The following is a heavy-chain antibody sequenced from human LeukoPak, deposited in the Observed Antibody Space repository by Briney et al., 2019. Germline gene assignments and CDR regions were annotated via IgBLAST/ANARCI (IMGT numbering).Heavy chain of an antibody. V-gene: IGHV4-34*01. CDR2: INHSGST. CDR3: ARGRGTIFGVVSPKPRYYYYYGMDA. J-gene: IGHJ6*02. D-gene: IGHD3-3*01. Sequence: SETLSLTCAVYGGSFSGYYWSWIRQPPGKGLEWIGEINHSGSTNYNPSLKSRVTISVDTSKNQFSLKLSSVTAADTAVYYCARGRGTIFGVVSPKPRYYYYYGMDAWGQGTTVTVSS. CDR1: GGSFSGYY.